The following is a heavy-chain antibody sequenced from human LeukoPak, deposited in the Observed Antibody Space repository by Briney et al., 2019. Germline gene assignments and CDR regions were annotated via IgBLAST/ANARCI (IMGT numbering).Heavy chain of an antibody. CDR3: ARFFSKYYGSGSYIP. J-gene: IGHJ5*02. Sequence: SETLSLTCTVSGGSIRSSYYYWGWIRQPPGKGLEWIGSIYDSGSTYYNPSLKSRVTISVDTSKNQFSLKLSSVTAADTAVYYCARFFSKYYGSGSYIPWGQGTLVTVSS. CDR1: GGSIRSSYYY. CDR2: IYDSGST. D-gene: IGHD3-10*01. V-gene: IGHV4-39*01.